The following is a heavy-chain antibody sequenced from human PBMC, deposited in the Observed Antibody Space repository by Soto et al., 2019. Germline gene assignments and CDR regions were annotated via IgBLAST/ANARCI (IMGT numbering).Heavy chain of an antibody. CDR1: GFNFNSHT. J-gene: IGHJ4*02. CDR2: ISDSSSTI. D-gene: IGHD1-26*01. CDR3: AREVGATGY. V-gene: IGHV3-48*04. Sequence: EVQLVESGGGLVQPGGSLRLSCVASGFNFNSHTMNWVRQAPGKGLEWLSYISDSSSTIYYADSVKGRFTISRDNAKNSLYLQMTSLRADDTAVYYCAREVGATGYWGQGTLVTVSS.